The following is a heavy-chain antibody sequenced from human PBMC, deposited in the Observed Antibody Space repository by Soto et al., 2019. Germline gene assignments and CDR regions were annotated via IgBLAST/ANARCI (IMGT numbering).Heavy chain of an antibody. V-gene: IGHV1-69*13. Sequence: ASVKVSCKASGGTFSSYAISWVRQAPGQGLEWMGGIIPIFGTANYAQKFQGRVTITADESTSTAYMELSSLRSEDTAVYYCARDSGYCSGGSCYPTGGFDPWGQGTLVTAPQ. D-gene: IGHD2-15*01. CDR2: IIPIFGTA. CDR3: ARDSGYCSGGSCYPTGGFDP. CDR1: GGTFSSYA. J-gene: IGHJ5*02.